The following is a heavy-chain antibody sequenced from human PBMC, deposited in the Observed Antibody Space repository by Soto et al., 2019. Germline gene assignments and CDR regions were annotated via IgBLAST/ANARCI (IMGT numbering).Heavy chain of an antibody. D-gene: IGHD4-17*01. CDR3: ARDMGLDYGDYYFEY. CDR2: ISAYNGNT. V-gene: IGHV1-18*01. J-gene: IGHJ4*02. Sequence: ASVKVSCKASGYTFTSYGISWVRQAPGQGLEWMGWISAYNGNTNYAQKLQGRVTMTTDTSTSTAYMELRSLRSDDTAVYYCARDMGLDYGDYYFEYWGQGTLVTVSS. CDR1: GYTFTSYG.